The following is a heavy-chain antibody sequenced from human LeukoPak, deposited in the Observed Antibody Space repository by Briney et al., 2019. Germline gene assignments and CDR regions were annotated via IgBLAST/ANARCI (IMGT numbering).Heavy chain of an antibody. Sequence: GVSLRLSCAASGFIFDTYAMHWVPQGPGKGLEWVSGISWNSATITYADSVQGRFTISRDNAKNLLYLQINSLRGEDTALYYCARDGREFRTDEPWRDHWGQGTLVSVSS. J-gene: IGHJ4*02. D-gene: IGHD1-1*01. CDR2: ISWNSATI. V-gene: IGHV3-9*01. CDR3: ARDGREFRTDEPWRDH. CDR1: GFIFDTYA.